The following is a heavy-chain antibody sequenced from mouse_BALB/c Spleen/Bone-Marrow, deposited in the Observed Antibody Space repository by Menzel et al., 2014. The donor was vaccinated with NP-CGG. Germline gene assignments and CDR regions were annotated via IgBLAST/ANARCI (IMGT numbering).Heavy chain of an antibody. J-gene: IGHJ1*01. V-gene: IGHV14-3*02. D-gene: IGHD1-2*01. CDR1: GFNIKDTY. CDR3: ARGGTTATWYFDV. CDR2: IDPANGNT. Sequence: VQLKEPGAELVKPGASVKLSCTASGFNIKDTYMHWVKQRPEQGLEWIGRIDPANGNTKYDPKFQGKATITAGTSSNTAYLQLSSLTSEDTAVYYCARGGTTATWYFDVWGAGTTVTVSS.